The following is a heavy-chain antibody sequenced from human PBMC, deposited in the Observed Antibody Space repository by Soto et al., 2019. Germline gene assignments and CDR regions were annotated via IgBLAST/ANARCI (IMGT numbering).Heavy chain of an antibody. CDR2: INGGNGNT. Sequence: AASVKVSCKASGYTLTTYAMHWVRQAPGQRLEWMGWINGGNGNTKYSQRFQGRVTITRDTSASTDYMELSSLTSEDTAVYYCARADCSSNSCYFYYGMDVWGQGTTATVSS. J-gene: IGHJ6*02. D-gene: IGHD2-2*01. CDR1: GYTLTTYA. V-gene: IGHV1-3*01. CDR3: ARADCSSNSCYFYYGMDV.